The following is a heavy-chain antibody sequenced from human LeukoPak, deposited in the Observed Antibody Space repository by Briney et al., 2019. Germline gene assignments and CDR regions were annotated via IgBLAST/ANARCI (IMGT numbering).Heavy chain of an antibody. V-gene: IGHV4-59*04. CDR3: ARDRGDLDAFDI. CDR2: IHHSGNI. J-gene: IGHJ3*02. D-gene: IGHD3-10*01. Sequence: SETLSLTCIVSGGSISSYYWSWIRQSPGKGLEWIGNIHHSGNIYYNVSLKSRVTISVHTSNNQFSLNLNSVTAADTAVYYCARDRGDLDAFDIWGQGTMVTVSS. CDR1: GGSISSYY.